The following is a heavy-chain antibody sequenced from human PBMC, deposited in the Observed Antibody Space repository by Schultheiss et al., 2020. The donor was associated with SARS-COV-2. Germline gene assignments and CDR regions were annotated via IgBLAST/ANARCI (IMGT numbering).Heavy chain of an antibody. CDR1: GGSISSGSYY. CDR2: IYHSGST. V-gene: IGHV4-30-2*01. CDR3: ARIYYYDSSGYLQQYYFDY. Sequence: TLSLTCTVSGGSISSGSYYWSWIRQPPGKGLEWIGYIYHSGSTYYNPSLKSRVTISVDRSKNQFSLKLSSVTAADTAVYYCARIYYYDSSGYLQQYYFDYWGQGTLVTVSS. J-gene: IGHJ4*02. D-gene: IGHD3-22*01.